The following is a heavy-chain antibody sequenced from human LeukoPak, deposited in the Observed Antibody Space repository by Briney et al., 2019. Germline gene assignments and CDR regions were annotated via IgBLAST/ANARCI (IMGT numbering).Heavy chain of an antibody. D-gene: IGHD2-15*01. CDR2: VSYIGNA. CDR1: GGSIRSGSHY. Sequence: SETLSLTCTVSGGSIRSGSHYWAWIRQPPGKGLEWIASVSYIGNAYYNPSLKSRVTVSVDTSKEQFSLDLGSVAALDTAIYFYARHGGTPLLATYFFDSWGQGTLVSVSS. CDR3: ARHGGTPLLATYFFDS. V-gene: IGHV4-39*01. J-gene: IGHJ4*02.